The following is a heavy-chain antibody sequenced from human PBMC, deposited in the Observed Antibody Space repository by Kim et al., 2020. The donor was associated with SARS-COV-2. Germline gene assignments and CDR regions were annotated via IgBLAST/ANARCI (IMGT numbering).Heavy chain of an antibody. CDR2: INPSGGST. D-gene: IGHD3-16*01. V-gene: IGHV1-46*01. J-gene: IGHJ6*02. CDR3: ARRGVWGLGGYGMDV. Sequence: ASVKVSCKASGYTFTSYYMHWVRQAPGQGLEWMGIINPSGGSTSYAQKFQGRVTMTRDTSTSTVYMELSSLRSEDTAVYYCARRGVWGLGGYGMDVWGQGTTVTVS. CDR1: GYTFTSYY.